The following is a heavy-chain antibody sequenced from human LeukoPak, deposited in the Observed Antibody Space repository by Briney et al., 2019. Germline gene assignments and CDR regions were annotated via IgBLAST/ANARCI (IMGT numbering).Heavy chain of an antibody. D-gene: IGHD3-3*01. CDR1: GFTFIRFW. J-gene: IGHJ4*02. V-gene: IGHV3-7*03. CDR3: TRVFGGYDVSDY. Sequence: PGGSLRLSCASSGFTFIRFWMSWVRQAAGKGLEWVANIKKDGSQKYYVDSREGRFTISRDNAKNSLYLQMDSLRDDDTAVYYCTRVFGGYDVSDYWGQGTLVTVSS. CDR2: IKKDGSQK.